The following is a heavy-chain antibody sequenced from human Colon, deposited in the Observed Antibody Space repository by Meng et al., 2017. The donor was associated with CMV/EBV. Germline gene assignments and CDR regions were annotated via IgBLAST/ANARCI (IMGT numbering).Heavy chain of an antibody. V-gene: IGHV3-74*01. CDR2: INSDGTNT. J-gene: IGHJ4*02. D-gene: IGHD3-22*01. Sequence: LRLSCAVSGFSFSRYWMHWVRQAPGKGLVWVSLINSDGTNTHYADFVEGRFTISRDNAKNILNLQMNSLRVEDTAMYYCVCSSDAWFFWGQGTLVTVSS. CDR3: VCSSDAWFF. CDR1: GFSFSRYW.